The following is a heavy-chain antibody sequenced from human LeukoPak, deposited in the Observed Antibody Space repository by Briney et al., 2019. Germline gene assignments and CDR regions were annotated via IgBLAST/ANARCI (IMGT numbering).Heavy chain of an antibody. D-gene: IGHD5-12*01. CDR3: ARYGVYRGMDV. Sequence: PSETLSLTCTVSGGSISGYYWSWIRQPPGKGLEWIGYTYYSGITSYNPSLKGGVTISVDTSKNQFPLKMSSVTAADTAVYYCARYGVYRGMDVWGQGTTVTVSS. V-gene: IGHV4-59*01. CDR1: GGSISGYY. CDR2: TYYSGIT. J-gene: IGHJ6*02.